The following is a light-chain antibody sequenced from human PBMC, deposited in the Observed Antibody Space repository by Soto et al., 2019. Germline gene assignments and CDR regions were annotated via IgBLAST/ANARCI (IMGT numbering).Light chain of an antibody. J-gene: IGKJ1*01. Sequence: EIVLTQSPDTLSLSPGERATLSCRASQSVSSSYLAWYQQKPGQAPRLLIYGASSRATGIPDRFSGSGSGTDLTLTISRLEPEDLAGDYFKKSGNAREWRFGQGTKV. CDR2: GAS. V-gene: IGKV3-20*01. CDR1: QSVSSSY. CDR3: KKSGNAREWR.